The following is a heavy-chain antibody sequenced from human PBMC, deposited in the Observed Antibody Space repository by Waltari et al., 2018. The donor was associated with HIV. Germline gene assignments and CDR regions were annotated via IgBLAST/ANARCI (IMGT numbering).Heavy chain of an antibody. Sequence: EVQLVESGGGLVQPGGSLRLSCAASGFTFSSYWMHWVRQAPGTGLVWFQLLNGNGISTTYADSMKGRFTISRDTAKNTVYLQMNSLRAEDTALYYCASLYNYVWGSPPPFDYWGQGTLVTVSS. V-gene: IGHV3-74*03. D-gene: IGHD3-16*01. J-gene: IGHJ4*02. CDR3: ASLYNYVWGSPPPFDY. CDR1: GFTFSSYW. CDR2: LNGNGIST.